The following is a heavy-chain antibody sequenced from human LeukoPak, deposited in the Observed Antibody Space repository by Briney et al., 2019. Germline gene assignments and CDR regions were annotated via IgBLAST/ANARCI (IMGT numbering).Heavy chain of an antibody. CDR2: IYPGDSDT. CDR1: GYSFTSYW. V-gene: IGHV5-51*01. CDR3: ARHDCGGDCSSGDWFDP. Sequence: GESLKISCKGSGYSFTSYWIGWVRQMPGKGLEWMGIIYPGDSDTRYSPSFQGQVTISADKSISTAYLQWSSLKASDTAMYYCARHDCGGDCSSGDWFDPWGQGTLVTVSS. D-gene: IGHD2-21*02. J-gene: IGHJ5*02.